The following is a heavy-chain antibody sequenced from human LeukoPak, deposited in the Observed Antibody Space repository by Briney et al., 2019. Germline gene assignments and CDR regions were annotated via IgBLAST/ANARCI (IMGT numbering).Heavy chain of an antibody. Sequence: ASVKVSCKASGYTFTGYYMHWVRQAPGQGLEWMGWINPNSGGTNYAQKFQGWVTMTRDTSISTAYMELSRLRSDDTAVYYCATDRGSTGVVERLLPDYWGQGTLVTVSS. CDR2: INPNSGGT. V-gene: IGHV1-2*04. J-gene: IGHJ4*02. CDR3: ATDRGSTGVVERLLPDY. CDR1: GYTFTGYY. D-gene: IGHD2-2*01.